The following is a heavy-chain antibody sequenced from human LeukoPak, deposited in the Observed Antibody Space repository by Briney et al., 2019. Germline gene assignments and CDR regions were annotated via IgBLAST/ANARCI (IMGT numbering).Heavy chain of an antibody. CDR2: IHDSGTS. V-gene: IGHV4-59*01. J-gene: IGHJ4*02. CDR3: TRGAGWLIDY. Sequence: SETLSLTCTVSDDSISDYYRGWIRQPPGKGLEWIGYIHDSGTSTYNLSLKSRVTISADTSKNQFSLKLNSMTTADTAVYYCTRGAGWLIDYWGQGILVTVSS. D-gene: IGHD3-16*01. CDR1: DDSISDYY.